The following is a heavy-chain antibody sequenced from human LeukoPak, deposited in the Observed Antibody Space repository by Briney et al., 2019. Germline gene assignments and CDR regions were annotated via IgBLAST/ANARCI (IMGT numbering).Heavy chain of an antibody. J-gene: IGHJ4*02. D-gene: IGHD6-13*01. V-gene: IGHV4-4*09. CDR2: ISTSGNT. CDR1: GGSISGYY. Sequence: SETLSLTCTVSGGSISGYYLNWIRQPPGKGLEWIGYISTSGNTNYNPSLKSRVTISVDTSRNQFSLRLSSVTSADTAVYYCARRGGRKQLIPYSLDYWGQGTLVTVSS. CDR3: ARRGGRKQLIPYSLDY.